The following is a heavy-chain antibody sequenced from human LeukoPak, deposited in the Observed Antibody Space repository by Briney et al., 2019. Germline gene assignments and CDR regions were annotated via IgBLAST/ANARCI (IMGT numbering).Heavy chain of an antibody. Sequence: GGSLRLSCVASGFTFGNYAMHWVRQAPGKGLECVSSISWNSGNIGYADSVKGRFTISRDNAKNSLFLQMNSLRGEDTALYFCARERPAAASAFEIWGQGTRVTVSS. CDR2: ISWNSGNI. V-gene: IGHV3-9*01. CDR3: ARERPAAASAFEI. D-gene: IGHD6-25*01. CDR1: GFTFGNYA. J-gene: IGHJ3*02.